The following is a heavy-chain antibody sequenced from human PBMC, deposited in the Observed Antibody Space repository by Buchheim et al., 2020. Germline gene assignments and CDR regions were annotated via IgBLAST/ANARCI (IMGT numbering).Heavy chain of an antibody. Sequence: EVQLEESGGGLVQPGGSLRLSCAASGFTLRTYWMHWVRQAPGKGLEWVSRINEDGSFTNYADSVKGRFTISRDNAENTLYLQMTSLRVEDTAMYYCARDLSESQDYWGQGTL. CDR1: GFTLRTYW. V-gene: IGHV3-74*01. CDR2: INEDGSFT. J-gene: IGHJ4*02. CDR3: ARDLSESQDY.